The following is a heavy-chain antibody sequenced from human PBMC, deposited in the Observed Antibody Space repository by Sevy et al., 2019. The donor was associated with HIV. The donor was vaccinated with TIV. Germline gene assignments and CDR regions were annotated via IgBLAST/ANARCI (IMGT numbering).Heavy chain of an antibody. CDR2: LSRTSTGL. CDR1: GFTFSDYY. Sequence: GGSLRLSCAASGFTFSDYYMGWIRQAPGKGLECVSYLSRTSTGLYYADSVKGRFTISRDNAKNSLYLQMSSLRAEDTAVYYCATVLGTYGSASFDYWGQGTLVTVSS. V-gene: IGHV3-11*01. CDR3: ATVLGTYGSASFDY. D-gene: IGHD3-10*01. J-gene: IGHJ4*02.